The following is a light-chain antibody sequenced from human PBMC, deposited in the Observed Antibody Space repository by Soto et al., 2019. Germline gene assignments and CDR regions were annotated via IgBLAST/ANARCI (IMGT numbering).Light chain of an antibody. V-gene: IGKV1-39*01. CDR2: AGS. J-gene: IGKJ1*01. CDR3: QQSYSVPWT. Sequence: DIQMTQSPSSLSASVGDRVTITCRPSRTIISYLNWYQQKPGKAPNLLIYAGSSLESGVPPRFSGSGSGTDFTLTISSLQPEDFATYYCQQSYSVPWTFGQGTKVEIK. CDR1: RTIISY.